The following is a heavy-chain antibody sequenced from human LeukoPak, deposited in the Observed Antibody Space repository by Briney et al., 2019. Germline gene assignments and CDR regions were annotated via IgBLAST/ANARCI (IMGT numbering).Heavy chain of an antibody. V-gene: IGHV4-34*01. CDR3: TSIVGATDY. CDR1: GGSFSGYY. CDR2: INHSGST. Sequence: SETLSLTCAVYGGSFSGYYWSWIRQPQGQWLEWIGEINHSGSTNYHPSLKSRVTISVDTSKNQFSLKLSSVTAADTAVYYCTSIVGATDYWGQGTLVTVSS. D-gene: IGHD1-26*01. J-gene: IGHJ4*02.